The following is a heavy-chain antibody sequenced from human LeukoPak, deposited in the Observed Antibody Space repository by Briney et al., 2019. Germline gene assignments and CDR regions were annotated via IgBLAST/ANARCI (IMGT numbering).Heavy chain of an antibody. CDR2: INPSGGST. CDR3: ARTYCGGDCKNRYFDY. Sequence: ASVKVSCKASGYILSSYYMHWVRQAPGQGLEWMGIINPSGGSTDYARKFQGRVTMTRDKSTSTVYMELNSLRSEDTALYYCARTYCGGDCKNRYFDYWGQGTLATVSS. J-gene: IGHJ4*02. CDR1: GYILSSYY. D-gene: IGHD2-21*02. V-gene: IGHV1-46*01.